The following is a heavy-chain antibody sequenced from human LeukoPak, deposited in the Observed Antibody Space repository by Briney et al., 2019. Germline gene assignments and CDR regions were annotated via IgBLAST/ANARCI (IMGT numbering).Heavy chain of an antibody. CDR3: ARGIVLLWFGESKKPQYYFDY. CDR2: INPNSGGT. Sequence: GASVKVSCKASGYTFTGYYMHWVRQAPGQGLEWMGWINPNSGGTNYAQKFQGRVTMTRDTSISTAYMELSRLRSDDTAVYYCARGIVLLWFGESKKPQYYFDYWGQGTLVTVSS. J-gene: IGHJ4*02. CDR1: GYTFTGYY. V-gene: IGHV1-2*02. D-gene: IGHD3-10*01.